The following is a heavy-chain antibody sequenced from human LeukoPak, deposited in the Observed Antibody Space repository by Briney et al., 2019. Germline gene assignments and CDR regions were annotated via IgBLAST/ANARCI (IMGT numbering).Heavy chain of an antibody. V-gene: IGHV1-2*02. CDR2: INPNSGGT. CDR1: GYTFTGYY. J-gene: IGHJ5*02. Sequence: ASVKVSCKPSGYTFTGYYMHWVRQAPGQGLEWMGWINPNSGGTNYAQKFQGRVTMTRDTSISTAYMELSRLRSDDTAVYYCARQLFDWLLFPLDPWGQGTLVTVSS. CDR3: ARQLFDWLLFPLDP. D-gene: IGHD3-9*01.